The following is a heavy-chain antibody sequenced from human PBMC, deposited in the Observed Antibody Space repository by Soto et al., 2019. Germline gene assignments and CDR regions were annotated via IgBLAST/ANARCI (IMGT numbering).Heavy chain of an antibody. CDR3: ARGQRFSDWFDP. D-gene: IGHD3-3*01. CDR2: VYSSGGT. V-gene: IGHV4-4*07. J-gene: IGHJ5*02. CDR1: GGSMSSYY. Sequence: LSLTCTVSGGSMSSYYWTWIRQPAGKGLEWIGRVYSSGGTHYDPSLKSRVTISLDTSKNQFSLRLLSVTDADTAVYYCARGQRFSDWFDPWGQGTLVTVSS.